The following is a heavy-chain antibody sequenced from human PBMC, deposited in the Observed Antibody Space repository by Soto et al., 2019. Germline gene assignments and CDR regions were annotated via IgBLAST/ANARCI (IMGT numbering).Heavy chain of an antibody. Sequence: EVQLVESGGGLIQPGGSLRLSCAASGFTVSSNYMSWVRQAPGKGLEWVSVIYSGGSTYYADSVKGRFTISRDNSKNTLYLQMNSLRAEDTAVYYCARDRVESGYPEYFQHWGQGNLVTVS. D-gene: IGHD3-22*01. CDR2: IYSGGST. CDR3: ARDRVESGYPEYFQH. CDR1: GFTVSSNY. J-gene: IGHJ1*01. V-gene: IGHV3-53*01.